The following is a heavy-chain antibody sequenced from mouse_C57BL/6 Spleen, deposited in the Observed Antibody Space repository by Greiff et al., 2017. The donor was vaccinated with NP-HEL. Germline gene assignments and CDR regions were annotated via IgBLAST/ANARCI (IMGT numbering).Heavy chain of an antibody. J-gene: IGHJ2*01. Sequence: VQLQQSGPVLVKPGASVKMSCKASGYTFTDYYMNWVKQSHGKSLEWIGVINPYNGGTSYNQKFKGKATLTVDKSSSTAYMELNSLTSEDSAVNYCARRPGEYYFDYWGQGTTLTVSS. CDR3: ARRPGEYYFDY. CDR2: INPYNGGT. CDR1: GYTFTDYY. V-gene: IGHV1-19*01. D-gene: IGHD4-1*01.